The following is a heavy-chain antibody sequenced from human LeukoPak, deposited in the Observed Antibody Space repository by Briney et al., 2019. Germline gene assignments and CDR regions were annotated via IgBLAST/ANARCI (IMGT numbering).Heavy chain of an antibody. CDR3: VRKYPGYNGMDV. CDR2: INSDGSNT. V-gene: IGHV3-74*03. D-gene: IGHD1-1*01. J-gene: IGHJ6*02. CDR1: GFTFSSYF. Sequence: GGSLRLSCAASGFTFSSYFMHWVRQVPGKGLVWVSRINSDGSNTVYADSVKGRFTIPRDNAENTLYLQMNSLRAEDTAVYYCVRKYPGYNGMDVWGQGTTVTVSS.